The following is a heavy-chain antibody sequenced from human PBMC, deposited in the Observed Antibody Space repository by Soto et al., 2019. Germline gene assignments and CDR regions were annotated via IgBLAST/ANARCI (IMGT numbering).Heavy chain of an antibody. V-gene: IGHV1-69*13. J-gene: IGHJ1*01. CDR1: GGTFGSSA. D-gene: IGHD3-22*01. CDR2: IIPIFGPA. Sequence: ASVKVSCKASGGTFGSSAICWVRQAPGQGLEWMGGIIPIFGPANYAQKFQGRVTITADESTSTAYMELSSLRSEDTAVYYCASGPRIVVVITTKYFQHWGQGTLVTVS. CDR3: ASGPRIVVVITTKYFQH.